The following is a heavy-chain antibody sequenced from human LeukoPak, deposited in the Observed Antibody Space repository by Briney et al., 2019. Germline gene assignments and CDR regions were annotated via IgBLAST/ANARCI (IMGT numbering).Heavy chain of an antibody. V-gene: IGHV3-30*18. CDR2: ISFEGTKH. CDR3: VKDRAAVLEY. CDR1: GLTLSRHT. J-gene: IGHJ4*02. Sequence: PGGSLRLSCAAYGLTLSRHTMEWVRQAPGKGREWVAAISFEGTKHNYAASLKGRFTIARDNSKNTLHLQMSSLRGQDTAIYYCVKDRAAVLEYWGQGTLVTVSS. D-gene: IGHD2-15*01.